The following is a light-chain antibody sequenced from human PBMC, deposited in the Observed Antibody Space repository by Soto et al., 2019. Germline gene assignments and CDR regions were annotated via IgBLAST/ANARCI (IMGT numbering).Light chain of an antibody. Sequence: MNQSPSTLSAKVGDRVTITCRASQSISTWLAWYQQKPGKAPKLLIYKASGLESGVPSRFSGSGSGTDFTLTISSLQPDDFATYYCQQANSFPLTFGGGTNVDIK. CDR1: QSISTW. CDR2: KAS. V-gene: IGKV1-5*03. J-gene: IGKJ4*01. CDR3: QQANSFPLT.